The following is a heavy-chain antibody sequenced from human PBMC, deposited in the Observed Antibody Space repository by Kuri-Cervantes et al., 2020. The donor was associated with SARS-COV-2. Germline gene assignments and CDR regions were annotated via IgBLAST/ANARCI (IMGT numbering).Heavy chain of an antibody. Sequence: WVRQAPGKGLEWIGSNYYSGSTYYNPSLKSRVTIPVDTSKNQFSLKLSSVTAADTAVYYCARHTFGNAGDYWGQGTLGTVSS. V-gene: IGHV4-39*01. CDR3: ARHTFGNAGDY. CDR2: NYYSGST. D-gene: IGHD4-23*01. J-gene: IGHJ4*02.